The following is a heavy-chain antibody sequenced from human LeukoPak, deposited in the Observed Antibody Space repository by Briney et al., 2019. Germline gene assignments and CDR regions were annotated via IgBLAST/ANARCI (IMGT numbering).Heavy chain of an antibody. Sequence: GSLRLSCAASGFTFSYYGMHWVRQAPGKGLEWVVLISYEGSNKYYADSVKGRFTISRDNSKNTLYLQMNSLRAEDTAVYYCARDIDSYERRRVGPYYGMDVWGQGTTVTVSS. CDR1: GFTFSYYG. V-gene: IGHV3-30*03. J-gene: IGHJ6*02. CDR2: ISYEGSNK. CDR3: ARDIDSYERRRVGPYYGMDV. D-gene: IGHD1-1*01.